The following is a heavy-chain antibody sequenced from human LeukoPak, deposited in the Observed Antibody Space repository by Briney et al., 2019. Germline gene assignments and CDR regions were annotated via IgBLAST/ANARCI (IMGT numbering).Heavy chain of an antibody. CDR1: GGSISSYY. J-gene: IGHJ4*02. Sequence: SQTLSLTCTVSGGSISSYYWSWIRQPPGKGLEWIGYIYYSGSTNYNPSLKSRVTISVDTSKNRFPLKLSSVTAADTAVYYCAREHCSGGSCYFDYWGQGTLVTVSS. CDR3: AREHCSGGSCYFDY. V-gene: IGHV4-59*01. D-gene: IGHD2-15*01. CDR2: IYYSGST.